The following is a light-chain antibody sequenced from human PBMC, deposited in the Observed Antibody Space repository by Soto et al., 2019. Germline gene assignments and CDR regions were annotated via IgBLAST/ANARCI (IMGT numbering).Light chain of an antibody. CDR2: GAS. CDR3: QQYGSSPWT. CDR1: QSVSSSY. Sequence: EIVLTQSPGTLSLSPGERATLSCRASQSVSSSYLAWYQQKPGQAPRLLIYGASSRATGIPDRFSGSGSGTDFTLTISRLEPEDFAVYYCQQYGSSPWTFVQGTKLEIK. V-gene: IGKV3-20*01. J-gene: IGKJ1*01.